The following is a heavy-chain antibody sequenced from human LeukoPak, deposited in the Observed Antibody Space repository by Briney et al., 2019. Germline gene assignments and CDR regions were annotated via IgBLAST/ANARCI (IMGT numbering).Heavy chain of an antibody. V-gene: IGHV3-66*02. Sequence: GGSLRLSCAASGFTVSSNYMSWVRQAPGKGLEGVSVIYSGGSTYYADSVKGRFTISRDNSKNTLYLQMNTLRAEDTAVYYCASAGRIAAADYYYYYMDVWGKGTTVTVSS. CDR3: ASAGRIAAADYYYYYMDV. CDR1: GFTVSSNY. J-gene: IGHJ6*03. CDR2: IYSGGST. D-gene: IGHD6-13*01.